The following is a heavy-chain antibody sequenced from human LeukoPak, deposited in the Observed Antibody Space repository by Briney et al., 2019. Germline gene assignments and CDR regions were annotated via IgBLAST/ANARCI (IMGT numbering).Heavy chain of an antibody. D-gene: IGHD3-10*01. CDR2: IWYDGNNK. V-gene: IGHV3-30*02. CDR1: GFSFSSHG. Sequence: GGSLRLSCAASGFSFSSHGMHWVRQAPGKGLEWVAFIWYDGNNKYYADSVKGRFTISRDSSKNTLYLQMNSLRAEDTAVYYCGKDPLVYGSWSYYCDYWGQGTLVTVSS. CDR3: GKDPLVYGSWSYYCDY. J-gene: IGHJ4*02.